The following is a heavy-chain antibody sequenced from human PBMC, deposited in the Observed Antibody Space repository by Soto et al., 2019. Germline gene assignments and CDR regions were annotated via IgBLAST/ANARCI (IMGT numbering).Heavy chain of an antibody. CDR1: GFTVSDNY. Sequence: GGSLRLSCAASGFTVSDNYMSWVRQAPGKGLEWVSVLYRDGSTYYAGSVKGRFTISRDNSKNTLYLQMNSLRAEDTAVYYCARDIDYWGQGTLVTVSS. V-gene: IGHV3-66*01. CDR2: LYRDGST. J-gene: IGHJ4*02. CDR3: ARDIDY.